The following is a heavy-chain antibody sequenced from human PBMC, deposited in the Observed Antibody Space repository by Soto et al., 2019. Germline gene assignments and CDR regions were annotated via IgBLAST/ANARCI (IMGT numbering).Heavy chain of an antibody. CDR3: ARESEICSGGSCYSSVNWFDP. J-gene: IGHJ5*02. CDR2: ISSSSSYI. V-gene: IGHV3-21*01. D-gene: IGHD2-15*01. Sequence: GESLKISCAASGFTFSSYSMNWVRQAPGKGLEWVSSISSSSSYIYYADSVKGRFTISRDNAKNSLYLQMNSLRAEDTAVYYCARESEICSGGSCYSSVNWFDPWGQGTLVTVSS. CDR1: GFTFSSYS.